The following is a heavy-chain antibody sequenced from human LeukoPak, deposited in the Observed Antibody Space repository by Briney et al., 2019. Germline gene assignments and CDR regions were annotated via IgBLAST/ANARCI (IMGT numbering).Heavy chain of an antibody. CDR1: GFTFSNNW. CDR3: AKGSRDSRPYYFDL. V-gene: IGHV3-7*03. D-gene: IGHD3-10*01. CDR2: IKQDGSEK. Sequence: PGGSLRLSCAASGFTFSNNWMSWVRQAPGKGLEWVANIKQDGSEKYYVDSVKGRFTISRDNANNSMYLQMNSLRAEDTAVYYCAKGSRDSRPYYFDLWGQGTLVTVSS. J-gene: IGHJ4*02.